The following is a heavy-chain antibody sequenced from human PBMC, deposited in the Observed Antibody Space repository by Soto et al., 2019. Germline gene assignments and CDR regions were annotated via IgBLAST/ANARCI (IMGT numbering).Heavy chain of an antibody. CDR1: GGSISSGDYY. D-gene: IGHD3-9*01. Sequence: QVQLQESGPGLVKPSQTLSLTCTVSGGSISSGDYYWSWIRQPPGKGLEWIGYIYYSGSTYYNPSLKSRVTISVDTSKNQFSLKLSSVTAADTAVYYCAREGNDILTGYPHWFDPWGQGTLVTVSS. CDR3: AREGNDILTGYPHWFDP. CDR2: IYYSGST. J-gene: IGHJ5*02. V-gene: IGHV4-30-4*01.